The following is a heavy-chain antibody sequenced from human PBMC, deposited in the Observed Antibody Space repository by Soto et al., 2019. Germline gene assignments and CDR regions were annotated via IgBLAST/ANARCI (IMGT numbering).Heavy chain of an antibody. J-gene: IGHJ6*02. V-gene: IGHV5-10-1*01. CDR3: AITGNKIVLYYYYGMDV. Sequence: GESLKISCKGSGYSFTSYWISWVRQMPGKGLEWMGRIDPSDSYTNYSPSFQGHVTISADKSISTAYLQWSRLKASDTAMYYCAITGNKIVLYYYYGMDVCGQVTTVPVSS. CDR2: IDPSDSYT. CDR1: GYSFTSYW. D-gene: IGHD6-6*01.